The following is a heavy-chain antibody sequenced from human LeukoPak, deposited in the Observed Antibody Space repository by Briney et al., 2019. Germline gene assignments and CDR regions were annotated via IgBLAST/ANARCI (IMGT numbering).Heavy chain of an antibody. Sequence: SETLSLTCAVYGGSFSGYYWSWIRQPPGKGLEWIGEINHSGSTNYNPSLKSRVTISVDTSKNQFSLKLSSVTAADTAVYYCARVPPGSYDFWSGYYARGHWFDPWGQGTLVTVSS. CDR2: INHSGST. V-gene: IGHV4-34*01. CDR1: GGSFSGYY. CDR3: ARVPPGSYDFWSGYYARGHWFDP. J-gene: IGHJ5*02. D-gene: IGHD3-3*01.